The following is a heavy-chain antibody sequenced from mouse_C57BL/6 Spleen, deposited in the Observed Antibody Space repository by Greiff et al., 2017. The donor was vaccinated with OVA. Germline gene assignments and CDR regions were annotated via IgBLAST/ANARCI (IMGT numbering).Heavy chain of an antibody. CDR2: IYPRSGNT. CDR3: ARGGHYYGSSSWYFDV. CDR1: GYTFTSYG. J-gene: IGHJ1*03. D-gene: IGHD1-1*01. V-gene: IGHV1-81*01. Sequence: QVQLQQSGAELARPGASVKLSCKASGYTFTSYGISWVKQRTGQGLEWIGEIYPRSGNTYYNEKFKGKATLTADKSSSTAYMELRSLTSEDSAVYFWARGGHYYGSSSWYFDVWGTGTTVTVSS.